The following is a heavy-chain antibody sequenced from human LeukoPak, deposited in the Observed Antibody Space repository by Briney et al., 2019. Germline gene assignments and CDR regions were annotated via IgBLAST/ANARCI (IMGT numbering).Heavy chain of an antibody. Sequence: ASVKVSCKASGGTFSSYAISWVRQAPGQGLEWMGGIIPIFGTANYAQKFQGRVTITADESTSTAYMELSSLRSGDTAVYYCARDSGSYYSNYFDYWGQGTLVTVSS. CDR2: IIPIFGTA. CDR1: GGTFSSYA. CDR3: ARDSGSYYSNYFDY. V-gene: IGHV1-69*13. D-gene: IGHD1-26*01. J-gene: IGHJ4*02.